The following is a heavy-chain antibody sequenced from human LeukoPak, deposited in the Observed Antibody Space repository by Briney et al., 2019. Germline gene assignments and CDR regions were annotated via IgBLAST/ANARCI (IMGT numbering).Heavy chain of an antibody. J-gene: IGHJ3*02. CDR1: GGSISSYY. CDR3: ATAGAFDT. CDR2: IYYSGTT. V-gene: IGHV4-59*01. D-gene: IGHD3-10*01. Sequence: SETLSLTCTVSGGSISSYYWNWIRQSPGKGLEWIGYIYYSGTTNYNPSLKSRVTISIDTSKNQFSLKLTSVTAADTAVYYCATAGAFDTWGQGTMVTVSS.